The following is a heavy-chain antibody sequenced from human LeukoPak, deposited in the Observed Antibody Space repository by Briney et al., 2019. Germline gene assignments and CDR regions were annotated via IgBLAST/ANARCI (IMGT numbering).Heavy chain of an antibody. J-gene: IGHJ4*02. CDR3: AKDTFHDFRSGYWVY. CDR2: ISWNSGSI. V-gene: IGHV3-9*01. Sequence: PGRSLRLSCAASGFTFDDYAMHWVRQAPGKGLEWVSGISWNSGSIGYADSVKGRFTISRDNAKNSLYLQMNSLRAEDTALYYCAKDTFHDFRSGYWVYWGQGTLVTVSS. CDR1: GFTFDDYA. D-gene: IGHD3-3*01.